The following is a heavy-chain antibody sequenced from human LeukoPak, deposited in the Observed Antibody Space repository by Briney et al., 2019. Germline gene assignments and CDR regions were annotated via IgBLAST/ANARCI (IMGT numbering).Heavy chain of an antibody. CDR2: ISAYNGNT. V-gene: IGHV1-18*01. CDR1: GYTFTIYG. CDR3: ARVLSVVYDTLYWFDP. J-gene: IGHJ5*02. D-gene: IGHD2-8*02. Sequence: ASVKVSCKASGYTFTIYGITWVRQAPGQGLEWMGWISAYNGNTDYAQKLQGRVTMTTDTSTSTAYMELRSLRSDDTAVYYCARVLSVVYDTLYWFDPWGQGTLVTVSS.